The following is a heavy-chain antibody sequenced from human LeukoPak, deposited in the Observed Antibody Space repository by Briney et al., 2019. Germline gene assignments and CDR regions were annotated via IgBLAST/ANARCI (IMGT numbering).Heavy chain of an antibody. Sequence: SETLSLTCTVSGGSINNDYWSWIWQPPGKGLEWLGYIKYNGYTNYNPSLKSRVTMSIDAPKKQFSLKLSSVTAADTAVYYCARSKMLLREGFDYWGQGTLVTVSS. CDR2: IKYNGYT. V-gene: IGHV4-59*01. J-gene: IGHJ4*02. D-gene: IGHD3-16*01. CDR1: GGSINNDY. CDR3: ARSKMLLREGFDY.